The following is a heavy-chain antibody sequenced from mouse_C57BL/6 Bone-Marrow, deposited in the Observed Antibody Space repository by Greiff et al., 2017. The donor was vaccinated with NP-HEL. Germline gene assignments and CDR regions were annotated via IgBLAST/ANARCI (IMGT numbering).Heavy chain of an antibody. CDR1: GYTFTEYT. CDR3: ARKDYGSPFAY. CDR2: FYPGSGSI. J-gene: IGHJ3*01. D-gene: IGHD1-1*01. V-gene: IGHV1-62-2*01. Sequence: VQLQESGAELVKPGASVKLSCKASGYTFTEYTIHWVKQRSGQGLEWIGWFYPGSGSIKYHEKFKDKATLTAYKSSSTVYMELSRLTSEDSAVYFWARKDYGSPFAYWGQGTLVTVSA.